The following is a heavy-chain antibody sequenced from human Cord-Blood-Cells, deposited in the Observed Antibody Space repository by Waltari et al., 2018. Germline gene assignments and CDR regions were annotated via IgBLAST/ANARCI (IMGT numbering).Heavy chain of an antibody. V-gene: IGHV3-48*02. D-gene: IGHD6-19*01. Sequence: EVQLVESGGGLVQPGGSLRLSCAASGFPFSRYSMNWVRQAPGKGLEWVSYISSSSTIYYADSVKGRFTISRDNAKNSLYLQMNSLRDEDTAVYYCARVTAVADWFDPWGQGTLVTVSS. J-gene: IGHJ5*02. CDR2: ISSSSTI. CDR3: ARVTAVADWFDP. CDR1: GFPFSRYS.